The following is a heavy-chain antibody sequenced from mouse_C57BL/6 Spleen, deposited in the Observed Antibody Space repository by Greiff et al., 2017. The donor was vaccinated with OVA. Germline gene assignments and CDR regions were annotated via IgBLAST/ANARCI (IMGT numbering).Heavy chain of an antibody. J-gene: IGHJ3*01. V-gene: IGHV1-18*01. CDR3: ASPIYYYGSSYPSWFAY. CDR2: INPNNGGT. CDR1: GYTFTDYN. D-gene: IGHD1-1*01. Sequence: VQLQQSGPELVKPGASVKIPCKASGYTFTDYNMDWVKQSHGKSLEWIGDINPNNGGTFYNQKFKGKATLTVDKSSSTAYMELRSLTSEATAAYYCASPIYYYGSSYPSWFAYWGQGTLVTVSA.